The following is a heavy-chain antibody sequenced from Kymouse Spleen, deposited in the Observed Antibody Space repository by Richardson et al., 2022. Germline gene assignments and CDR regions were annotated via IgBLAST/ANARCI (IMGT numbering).Heavy chain of an antibody. CDR2: IYYSGST. J-gene: IGHJ5*02. V-gene: IGHV4-39*01. Sequence: QLQLQESGPGLVKPSETLSLTCTVSGGSISSSSYYWGWIRQPPGKGLEWIGSIYYSGSTYYNPSLKSRVTISVDTSKNQFSLKLSSVTAADTAVYYCATSYNWEYWFDPWGQGTLVTVSS. D-gene: IGHD1-20*01,IGHD1-7*01. CDR3: ATSYNWEYWFDP. CDR1: GGSISSSSYY.